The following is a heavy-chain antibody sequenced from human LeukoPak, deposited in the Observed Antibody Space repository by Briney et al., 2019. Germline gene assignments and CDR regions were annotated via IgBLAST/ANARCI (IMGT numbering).Heavy chain of an antibody. CDR3: ARDPGSSGYFGIFDP. Sequence: LETLSLTCTVSGGSISSYYWSWIRQPPGKGLEWIGYIYYSGSTNYNPSLKSRVTISVDTSKNQFSLKLSSVTAADTAVYYCARDPGSSGYFGIFDPWGPGTLVTVSS. D-gene: IGHD3-22*01. CDR2: IYYSGST. J-gene: IGHJ5*02. V-gene: IGHV4-59*01. CDR1: GGSISSYY.